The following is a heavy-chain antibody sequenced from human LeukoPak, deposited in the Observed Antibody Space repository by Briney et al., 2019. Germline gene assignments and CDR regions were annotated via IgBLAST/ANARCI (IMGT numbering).Heavy chain of an antibody. CDR1: GGSISGYY. CDR2: INHSGGT. V-gene: IGHV4-34*01. J-gene: IGHJ4*02. CDR3: ASRWDDRSLYYFDN. Sequence: AETLSLTCAVYGGSISGYYLSWIRQPPGKGLEWIGEINHSGGTNYNPSLESRLTISVGTSKNQFSLMQTSVPAADTAVFYCASRWDDRSLYYFDNWGQGNLVTVSS. D-gene: IGHD3-22*01.